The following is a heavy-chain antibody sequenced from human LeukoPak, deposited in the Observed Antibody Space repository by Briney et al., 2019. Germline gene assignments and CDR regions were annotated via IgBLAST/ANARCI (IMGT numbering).Heavy chain of an antibody. Sequence: SETLSLTCAVYGGSFSGYYWSWIRQPPGKGLEWIGEINHSGSTNYNPSLKSRVTISVDTSKNQFSLKLSSVTAADTAVYYCARETTMILDYWGQGIPVTVSS. V-gene: IGHV4-34*01. D-gene: IGHD3-22*01. CDR3: ARETTMILDY. CDR1: GGSFSGYY. J-gene: IGHJ4*02. CDR2: INHSGST.